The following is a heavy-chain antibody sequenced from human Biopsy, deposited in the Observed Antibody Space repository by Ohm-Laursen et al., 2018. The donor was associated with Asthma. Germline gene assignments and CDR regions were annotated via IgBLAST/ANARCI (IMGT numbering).Heavy chain of an antibody. CDR3: ARDKPSHIDYYYGMDV. V-gene: IGHV3-30*03. CDR1: GFSFNSYG. CDR2: ISYDGSNK. J-gene: IGHJ6*02. Sequence: SLRLSCAASGFSFNSYGMHWVRQAPGKGLEWVAVISYDGSNKYYADSVKGRFTISRDNSKNTLYLQMNSLRAGDTAVYYCARDKPSHIDYYYGMDVWGQGTTVTVSS.